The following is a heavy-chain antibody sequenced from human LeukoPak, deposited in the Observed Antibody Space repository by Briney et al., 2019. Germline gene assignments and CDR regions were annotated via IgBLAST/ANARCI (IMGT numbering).Heavy chain of an antibody. CDR3: ARGPGGAASSGYYYVD. CDR2: IIPIFGTA. V-gene: IGHV1-69*06. J-gene: IGHJ4*02. CDR1: RGTFSSYA. D-gene: IGHD3-22*01. Sequence: GASVKVSCKASRGTFSSYAISWVRQAPGQGLEWMGGIIPIFGTANYAQKFQGRVTITADKSTSTAYMELSSLRSEDTAVYYCARGPGGAASSGYYYVDWGQGTLVTVSS.